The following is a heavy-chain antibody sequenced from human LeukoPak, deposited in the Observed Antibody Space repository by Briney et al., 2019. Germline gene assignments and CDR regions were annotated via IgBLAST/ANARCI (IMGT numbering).Heavy chain of an antibody. CDR2: INPNSGGT. V-gene: IGHV1-2*02. CDR1: GYTFTGYY. Sequence: GASVKVSCKASGYTFTGYYMHWVRQAPGQGLEWIGWINPNSGGTNYAQKFQGRVTMTRDTSISTAYMELSRLRSDDTAVYYCARAEGGYDSSGYTVDYWGQGTLVTVSS. D-gene: IGHD3-22*01. CDR3: ARAEGGYDSSGYTVDY. J-gene: IGHJ4*02.